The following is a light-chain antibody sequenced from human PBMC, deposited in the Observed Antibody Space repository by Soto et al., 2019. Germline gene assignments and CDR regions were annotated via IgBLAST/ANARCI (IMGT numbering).Light chain of an antibody. CDR2: EVT. J-gene: IGLJ2*01. Sequence: QSALTQPPSASGSPGQSVTISCTGTSNDVGGYNYVSWYQQHPGKAPKLMIYEVTERPSGVPDRFSGSKSGNTASLTVSGLQAEDEADYYCSSYAGSNNLLFGGGTKLTV. CDR1: SNDVGGYNY. V-gene: IGLV2-8*01. CDR3: SSYAGSNNLL.